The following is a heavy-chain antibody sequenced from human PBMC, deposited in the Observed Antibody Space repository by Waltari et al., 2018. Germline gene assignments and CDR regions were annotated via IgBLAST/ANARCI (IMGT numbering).Heavy chain of an antibody. D-gene: IGHD4-17*01. V-gene: IGHV1-2*06. Sequence: QVHLVQSGAEVKNPGASVKVSCKASGYPFTGAYIQWVRRAPGQGLGWMGRINPNSGDTNYAQKFQGRVTLTRDTSINTAYMELSSLKSDDTAVYYCARDLGSDYGNRDYWGQGTLVTVPS. CDR2: INPNSGDT. J-gene: IGHJ4*02. CDR1: GYPFTGAY. CDR3: ARDLGSDYGNRDY.